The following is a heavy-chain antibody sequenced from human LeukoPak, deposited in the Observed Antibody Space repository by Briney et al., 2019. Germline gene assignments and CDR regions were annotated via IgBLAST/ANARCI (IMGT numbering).Heavy chain of an antibody. V-gene: IGHV3-23*01. D-gene: IGHD6-19*01. CDR3: AREQGSGWYLVDAFAI. J-gene: IGHJ3*02. CDR2: ISASGGGT. CDR1: GFTFSSYA. Sequence: GGSLRLSCAASGFTFSSYAMYWVRQAPGKGLEWVSGISASGGGTHYADSVKGRFTISRDNAKNSLYLQMNSLRDEDTAVYYCAREQGSGWYLVDAFAIWGQGTMVTVSS.